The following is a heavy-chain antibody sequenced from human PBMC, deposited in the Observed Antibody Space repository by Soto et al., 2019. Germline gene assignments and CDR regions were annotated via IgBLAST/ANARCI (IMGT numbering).Heavy chain of an antibody. D-gene: IGHD3-10*01. CDR2: IWYDGSNK. CDR3: ARDLTYGSGSGDYYYMDV. V-gene: IGHV3-33*01. CDR1: GFTFSSYG. J-gene: IGHJ6*03. Sequence: QVQLVESGGGVVQPGRSLRLSCAASGFTFSSYGMHWVHQAPGKGLEWVAVIWYDGSNKYYADSVKGRFTISRDNSKNTLYLQMNSLRAEDTAVYYCARDLTYGSGSGDYYYMDVWGKGTTVTVSS.